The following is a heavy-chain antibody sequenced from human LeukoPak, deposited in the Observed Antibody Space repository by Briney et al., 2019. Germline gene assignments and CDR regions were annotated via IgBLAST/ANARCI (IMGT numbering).Heavy chain of an antibody. CDR1: GGSFSGYY. CDR2: INNSGST. V-gene: IGHV4-34*01. CDR3: ARGRCSGGSCYSRSGHRVDY. J-gene: IGHJ4*02. Sequence: SETLSLTCAVYGGSFSGYYWSWIRQPPGKGLEWIGEINNSGSTNYNPSLKSRVTISVDTSKNQFSLKLSSVTAADTAVYYCARGRCSGGSCYSRSGHRVDYWGQGTLVTVSS. D-gene: IGHD2-15*01.